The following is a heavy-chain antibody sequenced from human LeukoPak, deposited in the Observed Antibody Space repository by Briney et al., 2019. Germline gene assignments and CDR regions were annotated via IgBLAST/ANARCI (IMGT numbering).Heavy chain of an antibody. CDR3: AKDPMTYSSGSFTPVDY. CDR1: RFTFNNYA. Sequence: GGSLRLSCAASRFTFNNYAMHWVRQAPGKGLEWVAVISYDGSNKYYADSVKGRFTISRDNSKTTLYLQMNSLRPEDTAVYYCAKDPMTYSSGSFTPVDYWGQGTLVTVSS. D-gene: IGHD6-19*01. CDR2: ISYDGSNK. J-gene: IGHJ4*02. V-gene: IGHV3-30*18.